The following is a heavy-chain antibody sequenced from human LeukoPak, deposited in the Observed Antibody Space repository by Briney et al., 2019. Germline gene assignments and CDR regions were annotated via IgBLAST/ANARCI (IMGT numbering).Heavy chain of an antibody. CDR2: ISGSGGST. CDR3: AKDLSSTNRFCAKTSCSLFDY. Sequence: PGGSLRLSCAASAFTFSSYAMSWVRQAPGKGLEWVSAISGSGGSTYYADSVKGRFTISRDNSKNTLYLQMNSLRAEDTALYYCAKDLSSTNRFCAKTSCSLFDYWGQGTLVTVSS. D-gene: IGHD2-2*01. V-gene: IGHV3-23*01. J-gene: IGHJ4*02. CDR1: AFTFSSYA.